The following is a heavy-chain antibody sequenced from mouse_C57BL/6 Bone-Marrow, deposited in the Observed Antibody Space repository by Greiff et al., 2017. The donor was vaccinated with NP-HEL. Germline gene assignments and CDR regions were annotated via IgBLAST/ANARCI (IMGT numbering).Heavy chain of an antibody. CDR1: GFSLTSYG. CDR3: ARNGYYGSSPLYAMDY. D-gene: IGHD1-1*01. Sequence: VMLVESGPGLVQPSQSLSITCTVSGFSLTSYGVHWVRQSPGKGLEWLGVIWSGGSTDYNAAFISRLSISKDNSKSQVFFRMNSLQADDTAIYYCARNGYYGSSPLYAMDYWGQGTSVTVSS. CDR2: IWSGGST. J-gene: IGHJ4*01. V-gene: IGHV2-2*01.